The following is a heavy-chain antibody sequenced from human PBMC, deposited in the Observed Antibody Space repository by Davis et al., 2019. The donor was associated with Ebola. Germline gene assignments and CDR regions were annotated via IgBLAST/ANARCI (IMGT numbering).Heavy chain of an antibody. V-gene: IGHV4-59*01. CDR1: GGSISTYY. J-gene: IGHJ2*01. CDR3: ARVPTNWYFDL. CDR2: IYYSGNT. Sequence: ETLSLTCTVSGGSISTYYWSWIRQPPGKGLEWIGYIYYSGNTNSNPSLKSRVTISVDTSKNQFSLKLSSMTAADTAVYYCARVPTNWYFDLWGRGTLVTVSS.